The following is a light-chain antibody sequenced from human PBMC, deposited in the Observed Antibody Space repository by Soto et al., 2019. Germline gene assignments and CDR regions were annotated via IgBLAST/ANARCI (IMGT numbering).Light chain of an antibody. CDR2: GAS. CDR1: QSLTSY. Sequence: EIVMTQSPATLSVSPGERAALSCRASQSLTSYLAWFQQKPAQAPSLLIYGASTRATGIPDRFSGSGSGTEFTLTINSLQSEDFAVYFCQQYYSWPLTFGGGTKVEIK. CDR3: QQYYSWPLT. J-gene: IGKJ4*01. V-gene: IGKV3-15*01.